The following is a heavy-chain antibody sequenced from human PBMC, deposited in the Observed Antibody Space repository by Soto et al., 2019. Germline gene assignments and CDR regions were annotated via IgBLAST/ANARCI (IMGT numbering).Heavy chain of an antibody. V-gene: IGHV4-34*01. D-gene: IGHD2-15*01. J-gene: IGHJ4*02. CDR1: GGSFSGYY. Sequence: LSLTCAVYGGSFSGYYWSWIRQPPGKGLEWIGEINHSGSTNYNPSLKSRVTISVDTSKNQFSLKLSSVTAADTAVYYCARERQRQYCSGGSCQPRIFDYWGQGTLVTVSS. CDR2: INHSGST. CDR3: ARERQRQYCSGGSCQPRIFDY.